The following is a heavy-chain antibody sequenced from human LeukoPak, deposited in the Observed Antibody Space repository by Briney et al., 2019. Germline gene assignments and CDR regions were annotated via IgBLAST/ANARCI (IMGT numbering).Heavy chain of an antibody. Sequence: PGGSLRLSCAASGFTVSSNYMSWIRQAPGRGLEWVSIIYSGGSTYYADSVKGRFTISRDNSKNTLYLQMNSLRAEDTAVYYCARYRNYYDSSGYHPFDYWGQGSLVTVSS. CDR3: ARYRNYYDSSGYHPFDY. D-gene: IGHD3-22*01. J-gene: IGHJ4*02. CDR1: GFTVSSNY. V-gene: IGHV3-53*01. CDR2: IYSGGST.